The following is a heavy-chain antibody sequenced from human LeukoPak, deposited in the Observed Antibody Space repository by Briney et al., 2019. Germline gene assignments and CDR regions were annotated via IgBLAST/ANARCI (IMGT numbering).Heavy chain of an antibody. CDR3: ARQKDDYGDYVGWFDP. V-gene: IGHV4-61*07. J-gene: IGHJ5*02. Sequence: YYIGSTNYTPSLNSRVTISVQTSKKQFSLKLSARAAADTAVYYCARQKDDYGDYVGWFDPWGQGTLVTVSS. D-gene: IGHD4-17*01. CDR2: YYIGST.